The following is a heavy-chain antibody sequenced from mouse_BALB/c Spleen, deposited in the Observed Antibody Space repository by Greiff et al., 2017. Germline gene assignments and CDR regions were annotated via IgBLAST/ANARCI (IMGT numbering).Heavy chain of an antibody. CDR2: ISYSGST. J-gene: IGHJ4*01. CDR1: GDSITSCY. V-gene: IGHV3-8*02. D-gene: IGHD1-2*01. Sequence: EVQLQESGPSLVKPSQTLSLTCSVTGDSITSCYWNWIRKFPGNKLEYMGYISYSGSTYYNPSLKSRISITRDTSKNQYYLQLNSVTTEDTATYYCARSHYYGYAMDYWGQGTSVTVSS. CDR3: ARSHYYGYAMDY.